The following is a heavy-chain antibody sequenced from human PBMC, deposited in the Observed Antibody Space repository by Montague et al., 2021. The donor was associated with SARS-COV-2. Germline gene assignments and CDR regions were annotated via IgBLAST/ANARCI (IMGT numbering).Heavy chain of an antibody. J-gene: IGHJ4*02. D-gene: IGHD6-19*01. V-gene: IGHV2-5*01. CDR3: ARKNSGWTIEFGY. CDR1: GFSLNSRGVG. Sequence: VKPTQTLTLTCTFSGFSLNSRGVGVGWIRQPPGKALECLALFYWNDDKRYSPSLRTRLTVTKDTSKNQVVLTMTNMDPVDTATYYCARKNSGWTIEFGYWGQGALVTVTS. CDR2: FYWNDDK.